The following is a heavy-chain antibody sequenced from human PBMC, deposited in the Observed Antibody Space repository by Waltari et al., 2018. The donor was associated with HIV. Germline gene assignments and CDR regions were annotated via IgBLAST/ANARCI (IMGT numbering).Heavy chain of an antibody. Sequence: QVQLVESGGGVVQPGGSLRLSCAASGFTFRGYGMHWVRQPPGKGLEWVAFIRYDGSNKYYADSVKGRFTISRDNSKNTLYLQMNSLRAEDTAVYYCAKDQSSGIAVAVDYWGQGTLVTVSS. J-gene: IGHJ4*02. D-gene: IGHD6-19*01. CDR1: GFTFRGYG. CDR2: IRYDGSNK. V-gene: IGHV3-30*02. CDR3: AKDQSSGIAVAVDY.